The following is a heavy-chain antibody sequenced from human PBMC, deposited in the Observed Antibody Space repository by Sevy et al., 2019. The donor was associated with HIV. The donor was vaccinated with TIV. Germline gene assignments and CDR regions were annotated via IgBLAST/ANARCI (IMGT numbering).Heavy chain of an antibody. CDR3: ASGFDYQEQYYYYFGMDV. Sequence: GGSLRLSCAASGFTFSGYGMHWVRQAPGKGLEWVAIISYDGSKTYYSESVKGRFAISRDTSRNTLNLQMSSLRVEDTAVYYCASGFDYQEQYYYYFGMDVWGRGTTVTVSS. V-gene: IGHV3-30*03. CDR1: GFTFSGYG. D-gene: IGHD5-12*01. CDR2: ISYDGSKT. J-gene: IGHJ6*02.